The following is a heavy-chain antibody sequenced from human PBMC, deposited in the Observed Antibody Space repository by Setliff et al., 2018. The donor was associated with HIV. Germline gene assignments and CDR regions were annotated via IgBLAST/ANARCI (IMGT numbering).Heavy chain of an antibody. CDR3: ACGAAAGTDYYYYYYMDV. V-gene: IGHV4-39*01. CDR1: GGSIRSSSYY. CDR2: IYYSGST. J-gene: IGHJ6*03. D-gene: IGHD6-13*01. Sequence: SETLSLTCTVSGGSIRSSSYYCGWIRQPPGKGLEWIGSIYYSGSTYYNPSLKSRVTISVDTSRNQFSLKLSSVTAADTAVYYCACGAAAGTDYYYYYYMDVWGKGTTVTVSS.